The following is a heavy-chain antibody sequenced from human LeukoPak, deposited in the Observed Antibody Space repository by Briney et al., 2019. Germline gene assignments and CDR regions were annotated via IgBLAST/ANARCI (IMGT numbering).Heavy chain of an antibody. D-gene: IGHD2-8*02. J-gene: IGHJ4*02. CDR3: AKCMSGTGVCLNFGS. CDR1: GFTFSSYG. Sequence: GXSLRLSCAASGFTFSSYGMHWVRQAPGKGLEWVAVIWYDGSNKYYADSVKGRFTISRDNSKNTVYLEIDNLRAEDTAVYYCAKCMSGTGVCLNFGSWGQGILVTVSS. V-gene: IGHV3-33*06. CDR2: IWYDGSNK.